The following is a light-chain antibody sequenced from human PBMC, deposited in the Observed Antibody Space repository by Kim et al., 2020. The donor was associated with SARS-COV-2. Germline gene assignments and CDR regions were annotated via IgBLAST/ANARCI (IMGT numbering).Light chain of an antibody. CDR2: AAS. CDR1: QGLRHE. V-gene: IGKV1-17*01. J-gene: IGKJ4*01. CDR3: LQHNSYPPT. Sequence: ESVGISIRITCRESQGLRHELGWYQQKPGNSPKRLIYAASNLQSGVPSRFSGSGSGTEFTLTISSLQPEDFATYYCLQHNSYPPTFGGGTKVDIK.